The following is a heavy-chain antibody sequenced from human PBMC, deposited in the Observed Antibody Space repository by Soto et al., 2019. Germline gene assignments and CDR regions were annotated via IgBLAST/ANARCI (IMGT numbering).Heavy chain of an antibody. CDR3: ARTRTPLAYCGGDCLDV. CDR1: GYTFTSYY. CDR2: INPSGGST. J-gene: IGHJ6*02. V-gene: IGHV1-46*01. D-gene: IGHD2-21*02. Sequence: GASVKVSCKASGYTFTSYYMHWVRQAPGQGLEWMGIINPSGGSTSYAQKFQGRVTMTRDTSTSTVYMELSSLRSEDTAVYYCARTRTPLAYCGGDCLDVWGQGTTVTVSS.